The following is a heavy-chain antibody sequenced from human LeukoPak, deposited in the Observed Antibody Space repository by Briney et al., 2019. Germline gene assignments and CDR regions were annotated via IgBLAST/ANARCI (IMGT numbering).Heavy chain of an antibody. Sequence: GGSLRLSCAASGFTFSSYWMNWVRQAPGKGLEWVANIKGDGNEKNYVDSVKGRFSISRDNAKNSLYLQMDSLRAEDTAVYYCAKEGAYPIITYDSWGQGALVTVSP. D-gene: IGHD3-10*01. CDR3: AKEGAYPIITYDS. V-gene: IGHV3-7*01. CDR1: GFTFSSYW. J-gene: IGHJ5*01. CDR2: IKGDGNEK.